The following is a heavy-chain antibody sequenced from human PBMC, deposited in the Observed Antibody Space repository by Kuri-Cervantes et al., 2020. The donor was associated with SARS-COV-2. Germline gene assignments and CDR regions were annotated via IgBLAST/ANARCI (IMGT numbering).Heavy chain of an antibody. Sequence: SDTLSLTCTVSGFSISSYYWSWIRQPPGKGLEWIGYIYYSGSTNYNPSLKSRVTISVDTSKNQFSLKLSSVTAADTAVYYCARGDCRGGSCYGMDVWGQGTTVTVSS. D-gene: IGHD2-15*01. CDR3: ARGDCRGGSCYGMDV. CDR1: GFSISSYY. J-gene: IGHJ6*02. V-gene: IGHV4-59*01. CDR2: IYYSGST.